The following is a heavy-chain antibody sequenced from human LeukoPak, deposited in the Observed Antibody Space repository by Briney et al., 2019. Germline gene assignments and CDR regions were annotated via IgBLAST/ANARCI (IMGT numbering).Heavy chain of an antibody. CDR3: ATDQRYAFDY. J-gene: IGHJ4*02. CDR1: GLSFTDYP. CDR2: IRTTAEGAKYA. Sequence: GGSLRLSCATSGLSFTDYPMNWVRQAPRKGVEWISNIRTTAEGAKYAYYADSVKGRVTISRDDGKNTLYLHMNSLRDDDTAVYYCATDQRYAFDYWGQGILVTVSS. V-gene: IGHV3-48*02. D-gene: IGHD3-9*01.